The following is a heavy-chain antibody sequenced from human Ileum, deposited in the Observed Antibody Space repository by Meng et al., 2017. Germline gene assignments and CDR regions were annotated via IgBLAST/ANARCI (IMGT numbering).Heavy chain of an antibody. D-gene: IGHD5-12*01. CDR2: VSGYSGQS. J-gene: IGHJ4*02. Sequence: QLQLVQSGAEVKKPGASVTVSCKASGYTFTDYGISWVRQAPGQRHQWMGLVSGYSGQSHYAQRVQDRVDMTTDTSTNTAYMELRSLRSDDTAVYYCAKDSVATATQFDSWGQGTMVTVSS. CDR3: AKDSVATATQFDS. CDR1: GYTFTDYG. V-gene: IGHV1-18*01.